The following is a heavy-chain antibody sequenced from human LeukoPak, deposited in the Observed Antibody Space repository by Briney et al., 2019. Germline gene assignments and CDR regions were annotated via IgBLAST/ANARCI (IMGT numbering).Heavy chain of an antibody. Sequence: GSCLRLSCAASGFTFSRNVMHWVRQAPGKGLEWVALTSYDGNNKFYADSVKGRFTISRDNSRNTLYLQMNSLRGEDAAVYSCARGGIPTGPYYYFYYMDVWGKGTAVTVSS. CDR3: ARGGIPTGPYYYFYYMDV. CDR1: GFTFSRNV. CDR2: TSYDGNNK. J-gene: IGHJ6*03. D-gene: IGHD3-10*01. V-gene: IGHV3-30*01.